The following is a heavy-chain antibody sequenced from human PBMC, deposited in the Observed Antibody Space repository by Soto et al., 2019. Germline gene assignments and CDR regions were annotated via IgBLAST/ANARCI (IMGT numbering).Heavy chain of an antibody. CDR1: GGSISSGDYY. D-gene: IGHD3-22*01. V-gene: IGHV4-30-4*01. J-gene: IGHJ4*02. CDR3: ARQIVYYYDSSGPNDY. Sequence: QVQLQESGPGLVKPSQTLSLTCTVSGGSISSGDYYCSWIRQPPGKGLAWIGYIYYSGSTYYNPPLKSQVTRAVDTEKNQLPRKLSSVTAADPAVYYRARQIVYYYDSSGPNDYRGQGTLVTVSS. CDR2: IYYSGST.